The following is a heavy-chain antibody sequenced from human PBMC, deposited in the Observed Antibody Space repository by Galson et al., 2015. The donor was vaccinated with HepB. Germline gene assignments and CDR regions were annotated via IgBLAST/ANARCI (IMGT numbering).Heavy chain of an antibody. Sequence: SLRLSCAASGFTFSDYAMSWVRQAPGKGLEWVSTLSRSRGSTYYADSVKGRFTISGDNSKNTLYLQMNSLRVEDTAVYYCAKDYSSGYYWWFDPRGQGTLVTVSS. CDR2: LSRSRGST. V-gene: IGHV3-23*01. CDR3: AKDYSSGYYWWFDP. CDR1: GFTFSDYA. J-gene: IGHJ5*02. D-gene: IGHD6-19*01.